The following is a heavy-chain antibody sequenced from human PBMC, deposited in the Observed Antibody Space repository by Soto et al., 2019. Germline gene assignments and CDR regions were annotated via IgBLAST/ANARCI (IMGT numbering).Heavy chain of an antibody. Sequence: QVQLQESGPGLVKPSQTLSLTCTVSGGSISSGGYYWSWIRQHPGKGLEWIGYIYYSGSTYYNPSLKSRVTISVDTSKNQFSLKLSSVTAADTAVYYCARETLWFGERDWFDPWGQGTLVTVSS. CDR1: GGSISSGGYY. J-gene: IGHJ5*02. V-gene: IGHV4-31*03. CDR3: ARETLWFGERDWFDP. D-gene: IGHD3-10*01. CDR2: IYYSGST.